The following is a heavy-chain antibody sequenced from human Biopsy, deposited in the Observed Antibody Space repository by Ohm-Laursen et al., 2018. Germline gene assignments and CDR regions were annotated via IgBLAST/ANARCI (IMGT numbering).Heavy chain of an antibody. D-gene: IGHD3-10*01. CDR1: GGSFSGYY. J-gene: IGHJ5*02. V-gene: IGHV4-34*01. Sequence: GTLSLTCGVYGGSFSGYYCSWIRQPPGKGLEWIGEINDSGRTNYNPTLRSRVTFSVDTSKNQFSLKLSSVTAADTAVYYCARGTNYYGSGRNRHWFDPWGQGTQVTVSS. CDR2: INDSGRT. CDR3: ARGTNYYGSGRNRHWFDP.